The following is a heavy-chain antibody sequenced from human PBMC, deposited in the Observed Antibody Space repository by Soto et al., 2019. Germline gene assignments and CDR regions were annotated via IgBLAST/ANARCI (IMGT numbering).Heavy chain of an antibody. Sequence: SETLSLTCSVSGGSISSSDDYWGWFRQPPGKGLEWIGSIYYSGSTYYNPSLNSRVTISVDTSKNQFSLKLSSVTATDTAVYYCARHVDGDYDAYSWFDPWGQGTLVTVSS. CDR3: ARHVDGDYDAYSWFDP. CDR1: GGSISSSDDY. CDR2: IYYSGST. J-gene: IGHJ5*01. D-gene: IGHD4-17*01. V-gene: IGHV4-39*01.